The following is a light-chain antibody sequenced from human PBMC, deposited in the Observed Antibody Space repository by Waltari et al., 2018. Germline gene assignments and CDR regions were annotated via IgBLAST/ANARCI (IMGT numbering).Light chain of an antibody. V-gene: IGKV3-15*01. Sequence: EIVMTQSPATLSVSPGERATLSCRASERVSGSLAWYQQRPGQAPRLLIYGASTRATGTPARFSGSGSGTEFTLTISSLQSEDFAVYYCQQYSKWPPLTFGGGTKVEIK. CDR1: ERVSGS. J-gene: IGKJ4*01. CDR3: QQYSKWPPLT. CDR2: GAS.